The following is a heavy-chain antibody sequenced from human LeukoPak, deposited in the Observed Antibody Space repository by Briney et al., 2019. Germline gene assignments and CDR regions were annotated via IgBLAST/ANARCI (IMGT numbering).Heavy chain of an antibody. Sequence: GGSLRLSCAASGFTLSSYAMSWVRQAPGKGLEWVSVIYSGGSTYYADSVKGRFTISRDNSKNTLYLQMNSLRAEDTAVYYCARSSSPSNLDYWGQGTLVTVSS. CDR1: GFTLSSYA. J-gene: IGHJ4*02. V-gene: IGHV3-66*01. CDR2: IYSGGST. D-gene: IGHD6-6*01. CDR3: ARSSSPSNLDY.